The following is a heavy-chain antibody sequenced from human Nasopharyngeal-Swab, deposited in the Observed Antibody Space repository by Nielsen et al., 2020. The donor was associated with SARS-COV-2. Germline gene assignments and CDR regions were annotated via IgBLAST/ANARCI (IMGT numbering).Heavy chain of an antibody. CDR3: ARGVRVTTHIDY. CDR1: GYTFTSYD. D-gene: IGHD4-11*01. J-gene: IGHJ4*02. V-gene: IGHV1-8*01. Sequence: ASVKVSCKASGYTFTSYDINWVRQATGQGLEWMGWMNPNSGNTGYAQKFQGRVTMTRNTSISTAYMELSSLRSEDTAVYYCARGVRVTTHIDYWGQGTLVTASS. CDR2: MNPNSGNT.